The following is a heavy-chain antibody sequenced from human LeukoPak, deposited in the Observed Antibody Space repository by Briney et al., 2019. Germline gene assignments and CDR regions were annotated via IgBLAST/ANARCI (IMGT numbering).Heavy chain of an antibody. J-gene: IGHJ4*02. CDR1: GGSISSYY. D-gene: IGHD1-26*01. Sequence: SETLSLTCTVSGGSISSYYWSWIRQPPGKGLEWIGYIYYSGVTKYNPSLKSRVSISVDTSKNQFSLKLISVTATDTAVYYCARHAQSPYSGSFDYWGQGTLVTVSS. CDR3: ARHAQSPYSGSFDY. CDR2: IYYSGVT. V-gene: IGHV4-59*08.